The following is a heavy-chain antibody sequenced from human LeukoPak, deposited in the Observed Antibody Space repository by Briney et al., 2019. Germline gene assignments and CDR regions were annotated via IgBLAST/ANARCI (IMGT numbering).Heavy chain of an antibody. CDR3: ARDRSVVTNDAFDI. Sequence: ASVKVPCKASGYTLTSYGISWVRQAPGQGLEWMGWISAYNGNTNYAQKLQGRVTMTTDTSTSTAYMELRSLRSDDTAVYYCARDRSVVTNDAFDIWGQGTMVTVSS. J-gene: IGHJ3*02. CDR1: GYTLTSYG. CDR2: ISAYNGNT. D-gene: IGHD4-23*01. V-gene: IGHV1-18*01.